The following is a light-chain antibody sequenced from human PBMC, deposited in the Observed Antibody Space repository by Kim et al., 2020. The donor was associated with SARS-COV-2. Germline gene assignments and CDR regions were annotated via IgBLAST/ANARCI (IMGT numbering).Light chain of an antibody. CDR1: QDSRSW. J-gene: IGKJ4*01. Sequence: ATIGHRLTLPWPASQDSRSWVPWYPQKPGKTPKAPISASSRLQNGVPSRFSGSGSGTDFTLTISSLQPEDFASYYCQRADSFPLGFGGGTKVDIK. CDR3: QRADSFPLG. CDR2: ASS. V-gene: IGKV1-12*01.